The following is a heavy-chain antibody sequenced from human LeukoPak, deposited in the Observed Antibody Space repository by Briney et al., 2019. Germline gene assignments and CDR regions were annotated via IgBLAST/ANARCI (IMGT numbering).Heavy chain of an antibody. CDR3: ARSITMVRGVTSLPSKYYYGMDV. J-gene: IGHJ6*02. CDR1: GYTFTSYG. D-gene: IGHD3-10*01. Sequence: GASVKVSCKASGYTFTSYGVSWVRQAPGQGLEGMGWISPYNGNTNYAQKLQGRVTMTTDTSTSTAYMELRSLRSDDTAVYYCARSITMVRGVTSLPSKYYYGMDVWGQGTTVTVSS. V-gene: IGHV1-18*01. CDR2: ISPYNGNT.